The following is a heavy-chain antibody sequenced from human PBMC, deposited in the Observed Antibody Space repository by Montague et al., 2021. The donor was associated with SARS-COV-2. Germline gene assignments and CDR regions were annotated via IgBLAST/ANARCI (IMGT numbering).Heavy chain of an antibody. V-gene: IGHV4-34*01. Sequence: SETLSLTYAVYGGSFSGYYWSWIRQPPGKGLDWIGEINHSGSTNYNPSLKSRVTISVDTSKNQFSLKLSSVTAADTAVYYCARGYDYVWGSYRYLHWFDPWGQGTLVTVSS. CDR1: GGSFSGYY. CDR2: INHSGST. J-gene: IGHJ5*02. CDR3: ARGYDYVWGSYRYLHWFDP. D-gene: IGHD3-16*02.